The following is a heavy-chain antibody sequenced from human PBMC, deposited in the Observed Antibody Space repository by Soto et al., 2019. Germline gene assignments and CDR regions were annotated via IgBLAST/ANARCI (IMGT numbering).Heavy chain of an antibody. Sequence: ASVDVSCEAYGYTFTGHYIHCVRQAPEQGPEWMGEIGPESGATRYAQGFQGRVTMTRDMSITTVYMELNNLSPDDTAVYYCGRGRSGQIVVFYWGQGTPVTVSS. CDR1: GYTFTGHY. CDR2: IGPESGAT. CDR3: GRGRSGQIVVFY. V-gene: IGHV1-2*02. J-gene: IGHJ4*02. D-gene: IGHD1-26*01.